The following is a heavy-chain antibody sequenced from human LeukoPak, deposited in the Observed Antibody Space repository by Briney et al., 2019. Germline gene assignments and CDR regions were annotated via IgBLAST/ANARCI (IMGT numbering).Heavy chain of an antibody. J-gene: IGHJ4*02. V-gene: IGHV3-21*01. Sequence: GGSLRLSCAASGFTFNSYNINWVRQTPGKGLEWVSSISSSGSFTYYADSVKGRFTISRDNAKNSLYLQMNSLRAEDTAVYYCAREVYSSGWSSFDYWGQGTLVTVSS. CDR2: ISSSGSFT. CDR3: AREVYSSGWSSFDY. CDR1: GFTFNSYN. D-gene: IGHD6-19*01.